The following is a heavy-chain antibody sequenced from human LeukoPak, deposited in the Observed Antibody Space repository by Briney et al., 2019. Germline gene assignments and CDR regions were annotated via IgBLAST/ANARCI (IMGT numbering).Heavy chain of an antibody. V-gene: IGHV3-23*01. J-gene: IGHJ4*02. D-gene: IGHD2-8*01. CDR2: ISGGVGST. CDR3: AKVSGYCTNGVCFSYN. Sequence: GGSLRLSRAPSRFTFSSSAMSWVREAPGRGGEWVLAISGGVGSTYSYANPVKGRFTIARDNSKNTLYLQRNSLRAEVTAVYYWAKVSGYCTNGVCFSYNSGQGTLVTVSS. CDR1: RFTFSSSA.